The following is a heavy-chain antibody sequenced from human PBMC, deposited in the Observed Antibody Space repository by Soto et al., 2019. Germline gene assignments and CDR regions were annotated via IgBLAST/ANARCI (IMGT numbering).Heavy chain of an antibody. CDR2: ISGSGGST. CDR1: GFTFSSYA. V-gene: IGHV3-23*01. Sequence: EVQLLESGGGLVQPGGSLRLSCAASGFTFSSYAMSWVRQAPGKGLEWVSAISGSGGSTYYADSVKGRFTISRDNSKNTLYLQMNSLRAEDTAVYYCAKVAYYYDSSGYYYGYFDYWGQGTLVTVYS. D-gene: IGHD3-22*01. J-gene: IGHJ4*02. CDR3: AKVAYYYDSSGYYYGYFDY.